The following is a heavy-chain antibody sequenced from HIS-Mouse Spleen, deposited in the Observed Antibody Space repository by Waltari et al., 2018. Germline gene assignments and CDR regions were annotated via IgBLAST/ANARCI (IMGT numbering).Heavy chain of an antibody. CDR2: INHSGST. Sequence: QVQLQQWGAGLLKPSETLSLTCAVYGGSFSGYYWSWIRQPPGKGLEWIGEINHSGSTNYNQFSLKLSSVTAADTAVYYCARGLLVGDPRWYFDLWGRGTLVTVSS. CDR3: ARGLLVGDPRWYFDL. D-gene: IGHD1-26*01. V-gene: IGHV4-34*01. CDR1: GGSFSGYY. J-gene: IGHJ2*01.